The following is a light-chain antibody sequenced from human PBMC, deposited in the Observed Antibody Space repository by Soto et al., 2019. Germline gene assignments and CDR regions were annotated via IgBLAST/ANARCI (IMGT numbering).Light chain of an antibody. Sequence: DIQMTQSPSTLSATAGDRVTITCRASQSISSWLAWYQHKPGKAPKLLIYKAINLQSGVPSRFSGSGSGTEFSLTLSGLQPDDFATYYCQRYNDFQYVFGQGTKL. CDR3: QRYNDFQYV. CDR1: QSISSW. V-gene: IGKV1-5*03. CDR2: KAI. J-gene: IGKJ2*01.